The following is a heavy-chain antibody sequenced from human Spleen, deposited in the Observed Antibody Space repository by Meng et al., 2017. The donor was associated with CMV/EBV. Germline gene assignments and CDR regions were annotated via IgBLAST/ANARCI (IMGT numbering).Heavy chain of an antibody. J-gene: IGHJ4*02. CDR1: FSIYA. CDR3: TTDRGIFIPGGVPIPDHDY. V-gene: IGHV3-30*09. D-gene: IGHD3-16*01. Sequence: FSIYAMHWVRPAPGKGLEWVAVISSDGNNKYFGDSVKGRLAISRDDSKNTLFLQMNSLKTEDTAVYYCTTDRGIFIPGGVPIPDHDYWGQGTLVTVSS. CDR2: ISSDGNNK.